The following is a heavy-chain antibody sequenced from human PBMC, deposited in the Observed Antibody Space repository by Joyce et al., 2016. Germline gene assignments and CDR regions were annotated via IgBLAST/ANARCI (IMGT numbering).Heavy chain of an antibody. CDR1: GGDFSNYT. V-gene: IGHV1-69*12. J-gene: IGHJ6*02. CDR3: ARGGTSSDHYFFYTLDV. Sequence: QVLLVQSGAAVKRPGSSLRVSCKSSGGDFSNYTVNWVRPAPGQRLEWMGGIIPFFGAAKYAEDFQGRVTLTADQSTRTAYLELSSLTSADTAVYYCARGGTSSDHYFFYTLDVWGPGTTVIVSS. D-gene: IGHD1-14*01. CDR2: IIPFFGAA.